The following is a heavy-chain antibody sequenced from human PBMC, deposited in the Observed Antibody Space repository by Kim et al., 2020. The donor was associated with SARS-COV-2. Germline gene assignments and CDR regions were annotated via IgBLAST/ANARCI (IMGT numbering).Heavy chain of an antibody. CDR2: LYYSGST. CDR1: GGSISSSSFY. J-gene: IGHJ6*02. D-gene: IGHD3-9*01. Sequence: SETLSLTCTVSGGSISSSSFYWGWIRQPPGKGLEWIGSLYYSGSTYYNPSLKSRVTISVDTSKNQFSLKLSSVTAADTAVYYCARLSVLRYFDCTYYYYGVDLWGQGTTVTVSS. V-gene: IGHV4-39*01. CDR3: ARLSVLRYFDCTYYYYGVDL.